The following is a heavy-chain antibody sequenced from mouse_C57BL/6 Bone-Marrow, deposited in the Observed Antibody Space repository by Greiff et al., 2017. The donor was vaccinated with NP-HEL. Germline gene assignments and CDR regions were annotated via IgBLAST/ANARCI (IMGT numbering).Heavy chain of an antibody. Sequence: QVQLKESGPGLVQPSQSLSITCTVSGFSLTSYGAHWVRQSPGKGLEWLGVIWSGGSTDYNAAFISRLSISKDNSKSQVFFKMNSLQADDTAIYYCARIPSIYYYGSSLYYAMDYWGQGTSVTVSS. D-gene: IGHD1-1*01. CDR2: IWSGGST. V-gene: IGHV2-2*01. J-gene: IGHJ4*01. CDR3: ARIPSIYYYGSSLYYAMDY. CDR1: GFSLTSYG.